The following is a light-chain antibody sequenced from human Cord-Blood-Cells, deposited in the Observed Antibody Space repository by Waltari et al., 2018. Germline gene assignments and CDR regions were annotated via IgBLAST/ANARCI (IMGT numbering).Light chain of an antibody. CDR2: WAS. V-gene: IGKV4-1*01. J-gene: IGKJ2*01. CDR1: PSVLYSSNNKNY. Sequence: DIVMTQSPDSLAVSLGESATINCKSSPSVLYSSNNKNYLAWYQQKPGQPPNLLIYWASTREAGVPDRFSGSESGTDFTLTISSLQAEDVAVYYCQQYYSTPTFGQGTKLEIK. CDR3: QQYYSTPT.